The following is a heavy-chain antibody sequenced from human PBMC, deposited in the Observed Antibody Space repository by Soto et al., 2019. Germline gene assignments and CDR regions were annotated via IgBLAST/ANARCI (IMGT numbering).Heavy chain of an antibody. V-gene: IGHV4-34*01. CDR3: ARATLGYCSSTSCFGGDV. CDR2: INHSGST. Sequence: QVQLQQWGAGLLKPSETLSLTCAVYGGSFSGYYWSWIRQPPGKGLEWTGEINHSGSTNYNPSLKSRVTISVDTSKNQFSLKLSSVTAADTAVYYCARATLGYCSSTSCFGGDVWGQGTTVTVSS. J-gene: IGHJ6*02. D-gene: IGHD2-2*01. CDR1: GGSFSGYY.